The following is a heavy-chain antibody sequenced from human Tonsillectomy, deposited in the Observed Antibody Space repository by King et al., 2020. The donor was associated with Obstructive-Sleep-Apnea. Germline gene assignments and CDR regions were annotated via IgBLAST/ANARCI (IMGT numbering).Heavy chain of an antibody. D-gene: IGHD1-1*01. CDR2: IYYSGST. CDR3: AGDTYTWNAHYFSGMDI. Sequence: VQLQESGPGLVKPSETLSLTCTVSGGSVSNDIYYWNWIRQPPGKGLEWIGYIYYSGSTNYNPSLESRVTILVDTSKNQFSLKLTSVTAADTAVYYCAGDTYTWNAHYFSGMDIWCQGTAVTVSS. CDR1: GGSVSNDIYY. J-gene: IGHJ6*02. V-gene: IGHV4-61*01.